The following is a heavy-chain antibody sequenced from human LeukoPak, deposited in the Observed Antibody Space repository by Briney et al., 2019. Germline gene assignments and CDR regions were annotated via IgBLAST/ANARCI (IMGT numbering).Heavy chain of an antibody. CDR3: ARGRSSSSFGATYNWFDP. V-gene: IGHV1-69*06. Sequence: SVKVSCKASGGTFCSYAISWVRQAPGQGLEWMGGFIPIFGTANYAQKFQGRVTITADKSTSTAYMELSSLRSEDTAVYYCARGRSSSSFGATYNWFDPWGQGTLVTVSS. D-gene: IGHD6-6*01. CDR1: GGTFCSYA. J-gene: IGHJ5*02. CDR2: FIPIFGTA.